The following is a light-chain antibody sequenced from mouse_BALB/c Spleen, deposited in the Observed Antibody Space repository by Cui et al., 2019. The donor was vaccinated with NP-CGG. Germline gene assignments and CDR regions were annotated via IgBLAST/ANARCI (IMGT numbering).Light chain of an antibody. CDR3: ALWYSNHWV. Sequence: QAVVTQESALTTSPGETVTLTCRSSTGAVTTSNYANWVQEKPDHLFTGLIGGTNNRAPGVPARFSGSLIGDKGALTFTGAQTEDEAIYFCALWYSNHWVFGGGTKLTVL. V-gene: IGLV1*01. J-gene: IGLJ1*01. CDR2: GTN. CDR1: TGAVTTSNY.